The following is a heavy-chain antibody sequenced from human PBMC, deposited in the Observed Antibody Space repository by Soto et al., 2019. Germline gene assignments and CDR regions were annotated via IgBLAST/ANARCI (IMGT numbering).Heavy chain of an antibody. CDR3: ARDRVGIAARHYYYYGMDV. Sequence: ASVKVSCKASGYTFTGYYMHWVRQAPGQGLEWMGWINPNSGGTNYAQKFQGRVTMTRDTSTSTVYMELSSLRSEDTAVYYCARDRVGIAARHYYYYGMDVWGQGTTVTVSS. J-gene: IGHJ6*02. V-gene: IGHV1-2*02. CDR2: INPNSGGT. D-gene: IGHD6-6*01. CDR1: GYTFTGYY.